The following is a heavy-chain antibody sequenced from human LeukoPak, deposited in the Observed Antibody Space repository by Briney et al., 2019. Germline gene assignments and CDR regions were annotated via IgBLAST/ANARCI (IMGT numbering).Heavy chain of an antibody. CDR3: ARPMVAAPGKGFLY. CDR2: IYPIHSAT. V-gene: IGHV5-51*01. D-gene: IGHD6-13*01. CDR1: GYSFTSNL. J-gene: IGHJ4*02. Sequence: DSLKISCKGSGYSFTSNLIGGVRQMPGKGREWMGIIYPIHSATRSSTSFQGQVTISVDTSVSTAYLPWSSLKASASAIYSCARPMVAAPGKGFLYWGQGTLVTVSS.